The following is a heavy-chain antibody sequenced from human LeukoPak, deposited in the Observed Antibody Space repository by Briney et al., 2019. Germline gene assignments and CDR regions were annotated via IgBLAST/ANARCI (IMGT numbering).Heavy chain of an antibody. CDR2: ISSSGSTI. Sequence: GGSLRLSCAASGFTFSSYEMNWVRQAPGKGLEWVSYISSSGSTIYYADSVKGRFTISRDNAKNSLYLQMNSLRAEDTAVYYCARDGFYCGGDCYSTPFDYWGQGTLVTVSS. V-gene: IGHV3-48*03. J-gene: IGHJ4*02. CDR3: ARDGFYCGGDCYSTPFDY. CDR1: GFTFSSYE. D-gene: IGHD2-21*02.